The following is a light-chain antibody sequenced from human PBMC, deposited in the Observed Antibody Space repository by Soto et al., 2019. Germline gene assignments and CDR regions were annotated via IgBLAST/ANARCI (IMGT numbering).Light chain of an antibody. J-gene: IGKJ2*01. CDR3: QLRSSWPPYT. V-gene: IGKV3-11*01. CDR1: QSVGTY. Sequence: EIVLTQSPATLSLSPGEGASLSCRASQSVGTYMAWYQHKPGQAPRLLIYDASKRATGIPARFSGSGSGTNFTFTISSLEPADFALYFCQLRSSWPPYTFAHGTKLGIK. CDR2: DAS.